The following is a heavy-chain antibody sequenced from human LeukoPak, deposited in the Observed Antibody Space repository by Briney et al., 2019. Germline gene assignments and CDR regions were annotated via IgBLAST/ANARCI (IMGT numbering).Heavy chain of an antibody. CDR2: INHSGST. D-gene: IGHD6-19*01. CDR3: AGDPAVAGNY. CDR1: GGSFSGYY. Sequence: PSETLSLTCAVYGGSFSGYYWSWIRQPPGKGLEWIGEINHSGSTNYNPSLKSRVTISVDTSKNQFSLKLSSVTAADTAVYYCAGDPAVAGNYWGQGTLVTVSS. V-gene: IGHV4-34*01. J-gene: IGHJ4*02.